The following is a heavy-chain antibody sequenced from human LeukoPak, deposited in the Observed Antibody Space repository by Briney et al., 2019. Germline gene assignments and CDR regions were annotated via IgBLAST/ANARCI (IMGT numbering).Heavy chain of an antibody. CDR2: FDPEDGET. V-gene: IGHV1-24*01. CDR3: ATAGYCSSTSCPYYYYYGMNV. D-gene: IGHD2-2*01. Sequence: ASVKVSRKVSGYTLTELSMHWVRQAPGKGLEWMGGFDPEDGETIYAQKFQGRVTMTEDTSTDTAYMELSSLRSEDTAVYYCATAGYCSSTSCPYYYYYGMNVWGKGTTVTVSS. CDR1: GYTLTELS. J-gene: IGHJ6*04.